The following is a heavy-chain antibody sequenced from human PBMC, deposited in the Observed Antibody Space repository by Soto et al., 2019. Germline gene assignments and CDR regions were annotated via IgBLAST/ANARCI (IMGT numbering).Heavy chain of an antibody. J-gene: IGHJ3*02. CDR2: IYYSGST. CDR1: GGSVSSASYY. D-gene: IGHD3-22*01. V-gene: IGHV4-61*01. Sequence: PSETLSLTSAVSGGSVSSASYYWSWIRQPPGKGLEWIGYIYYSGSTNYNPSLKSRVTISVDTSKNQFSLKLSSVTAADTAVYYCAMRATMIVVDETFDIWGQGTMVTVS. CDR3: AMRATMIVVDETFDI.